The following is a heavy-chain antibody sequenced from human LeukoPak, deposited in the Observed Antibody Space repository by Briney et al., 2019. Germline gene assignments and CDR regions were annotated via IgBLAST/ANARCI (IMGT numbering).Heavy chain of an antibody. D-gene: IGHD5-18*01. V-gene: IGHV3-74*01. CDR2: INSDGSST. Sequence: GGSLRLSCAAAGFTFSGYWMHWVRQAPGKGLVCVSRINSDGSSTNYADSVKGRFTIYRDNAQNTLYLQLNTLRAEDTAVYYCARGGTYSSGLPGSWGQGTLVTVSS. CDR3: ARGGTYSSGLPGS. J-gene: IGHJ5*02. CDR1: GFTFSGYW.